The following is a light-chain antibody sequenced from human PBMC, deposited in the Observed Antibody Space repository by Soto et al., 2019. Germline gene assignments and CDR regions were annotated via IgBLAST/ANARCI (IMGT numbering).Light chain of an antibody. CDR3: QQYDSLPLG. V-gene: IGKV1-33*01. CDR1: QDISNY. Sequence: DIQMTQSPSSLSASVGDRVTITCQASQDISNYLNWYHQKPGKAPKLLIQDASSLETGVPSRFSESGSGTYFTFTISSLQPKDIGTYYCQQYDSLPLGFGGGTKVEIK. CDR2: DAS. J-gene: IGKJ4*01.